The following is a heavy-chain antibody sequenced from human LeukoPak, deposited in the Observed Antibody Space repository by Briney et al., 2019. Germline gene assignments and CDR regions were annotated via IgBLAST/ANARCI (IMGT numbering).Heavy chain of an antibody. CDR3: AREEHLGGYYCGMDV. Sequence: SETLSLTCTVSGGSISSYYWSWIRQPPGKGLECIGYMYCSGRPNYNPSLKSPGTISVDTSKNQFSTKLSSVTAADTAVYYCAREEHLGGYYCGMDVWGQGTTVT. J-gene: IGHJ6*02. CDR2: MYCSGRP. CDR1: GGSISSYY. V-gene: IGHV4-59*01. D-gene: IGHD1/OR15-1a*01.